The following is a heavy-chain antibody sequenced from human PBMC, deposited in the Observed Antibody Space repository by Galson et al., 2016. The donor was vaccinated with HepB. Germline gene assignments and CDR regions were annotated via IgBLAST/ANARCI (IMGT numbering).Heavy chain of an antibody. CDR2: IHYSGGSA. J-gene: IGHJ4*02. Sequence: SETLSLTRKVSGGSISGYFWGWIRQPPGKGLEWLGYIHYSGGSAKYNPSLKSRVTISADTSKNQFSLTMSSVTAADTAVYYCARLASGGSDYYWGQGTLVTVSS. V-gene: IGHV4-59*08. D-gene: IGHD5-12*01. CDR1: GGSISGYF. CDR3: ARLASGGSDYY.